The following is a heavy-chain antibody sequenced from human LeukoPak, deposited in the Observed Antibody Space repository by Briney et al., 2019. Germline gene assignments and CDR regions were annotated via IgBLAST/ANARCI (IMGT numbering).Heavy chain of an antibody. J-gene: IGHJ4*02. CDR3: ARQKGYSSGWYFDY. D-gene: IGHD6-19*01. V-gene: IGHV4-39*01. CDR2: IYSGGST. Sequence: SETLSLTCTVSGGSISSSSYYWDWIRQSPGKGLEWIGNIYSGGSTYYTPSLKSRVTISVDTSKNQFSLKLSSVTAADTAIYFCARQKGYSSGWYFDYWGQGTLVTVSS. CDR1: GGSISSSSYY.